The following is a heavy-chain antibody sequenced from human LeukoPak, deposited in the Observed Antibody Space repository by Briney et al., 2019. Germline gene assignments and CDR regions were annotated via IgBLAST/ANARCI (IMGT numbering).Heavy chain of an antibody. CDR3: ARDRGGRYYFDY. Sequence: PSETLSLTCTVSGGSTSSYYWSWIRQPPGKGLEWIGYIYYSGSTNYNPSLKSRVTISVDTSKNQFSLKLSSVTAADTAVYYCARDRGGRYYFDYWGQGTLVTVSS. D-gene: IGHD2-15*01. CDR1: GGSTSSYY. CDR2: IYYSGST. V-gene: IGHV4-59*01. J-gene: IGHJ4*02.